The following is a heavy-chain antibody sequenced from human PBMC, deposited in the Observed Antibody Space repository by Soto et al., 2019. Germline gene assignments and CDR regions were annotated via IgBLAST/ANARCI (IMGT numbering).Heavy chain of an antibody. CDR1: GYTFTSYA. D-gene: IGHD6-19*01. CDR2: INAGNGNT. Sequence: GASVKVSCKASGYTFTSYAMHWVRQAPGQRLEWMGWINAGNGNTKYSQKFQGRVTITRDTSASTAYMELSSLRSEDTAVYYCARGFRSEAVAGFWYFDYWGQGTLVTVSS. CDR3: ARGFRSEAVAGFWYFDY. V-gene: IGHV1-3*01. J-gene: IGHJ4*02.